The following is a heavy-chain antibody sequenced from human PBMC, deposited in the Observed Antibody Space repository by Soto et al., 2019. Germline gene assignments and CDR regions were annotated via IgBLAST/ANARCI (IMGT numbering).Heavy chain of an antibody. Sequence: QVQLVESGGGLVKPGGSLRLSCAASGFTFSDYYMSWIRQAPGKGLVWVSYISIRGSTIYYADSVKGRFTISRDNAKNSLSLQMNSMRAEDTDVYYCARDGDYDYVWGSYRSSIFDYWGQGTLVTVSS. D-gene: IGHD3-16*02. J-gene: IGHJ4*02. CDR2: ISIRGSTI. CDR3: ARDGDYDYVWGSYRSSIFDY. V-gene: IGHV3-11*01. CDR1: GFTFSDYY.